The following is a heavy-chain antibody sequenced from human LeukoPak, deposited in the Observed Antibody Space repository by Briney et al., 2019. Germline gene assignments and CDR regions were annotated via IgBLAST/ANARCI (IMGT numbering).Heavy chain of an antibody. D-gene: IGHD3-3*01. J-gene: IGHJ6*03. CDR2: IRYDGSNK. CDR3: AKEGRFLESFYYMDV. CDR1: GFTFNSYG. Sequence: GGSLRLSCAASGFTFNSYGMHWVRQAPAKGLEWVAFIRYDGSNKYYADSVKGRFTISRDNSKNTLYLQMNSLRTEDTAVYYCAKEGRFLESFYYMDVWGKGTTVTVSS. V-gene: IGHV3-30*02.